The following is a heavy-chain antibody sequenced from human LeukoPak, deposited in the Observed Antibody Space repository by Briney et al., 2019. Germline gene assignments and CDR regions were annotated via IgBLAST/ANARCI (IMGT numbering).Heavy chain of an antibody. J-gene: IGHJ6*02. V-gene: IGHV4-4*02. CDR1: GGSISSSNW. Sequence: SGTLSLTCAVSGGSISSSNWWSWVRQPPGKGLEWIGEIYHSGSTNYNPSLKSRVTISVDKSKNQFSLKLSSVTAADTAVYYCARGPFYYDFWSGYYTGLSSYGMDVWGQGTTVTVSS. CDR3: ARGPFYYDFWSGYYTGLSSYGMDV. CDR2: IYHSGST. D-gene: IGHD3-3*01.